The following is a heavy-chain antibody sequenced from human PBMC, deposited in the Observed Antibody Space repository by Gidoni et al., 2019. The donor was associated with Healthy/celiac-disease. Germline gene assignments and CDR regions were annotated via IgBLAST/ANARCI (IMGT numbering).Heavy chain of an antibody. J-gene: IGHJ4*02. CDR2: ISWNSGSI. Sequence: EVQLVESGGGLVQPGRSLRLSCAASGFTFDDYAMHWVRQAPGKGLEWVSGISWNSGSIGYADSVKGRFTISRDNAKNSLYLQMNSLRAEDTALYYCAKDGRAIAAAGLYFDYWGQGTLVTVSS. CDR1: GFTFDDYA. V-gene: IGHV3-9*01. D-gene: IGHD6-13*01. CDR3: AKDGRAIAAAGLYFDY.